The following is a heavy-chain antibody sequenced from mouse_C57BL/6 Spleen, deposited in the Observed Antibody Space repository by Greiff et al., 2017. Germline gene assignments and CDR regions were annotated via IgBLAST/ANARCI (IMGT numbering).Heavy chain of an antibody. V-gene: IGHV5-16*01. J-gene: IGHJ2*01. D-gene: IGHD2-4*01. CDR3: ARVYDSYYFDY. CDR1: GFTFSDYY. CDR2: INYDGSST. Sequence: EVKLVESEGGLVQPGSSMKLSCTASGFTFSDYYMAWVRQVPEKGLEWVANINYDGSSTYYLDSLKSRFIISRDNAKNILYLQMSSLKSEDTATYYCARVYDSYYFDYWGQGTTLTVSS.